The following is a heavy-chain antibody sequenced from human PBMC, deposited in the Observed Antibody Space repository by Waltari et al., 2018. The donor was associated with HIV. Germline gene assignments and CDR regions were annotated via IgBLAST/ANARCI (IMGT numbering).Heavy chain of an antibody. CDR1: GYTFTGYY. Sequence: QVQLVQSGAEVKKPGASVKVSCKASGYTFTGYYMHWVRQAPGQGLEWMGWINPNSGGTNYAQKFQGRVTMTRDTSISTAYMELSRLRSDDTAVYYCARTFLYCSGGTCYFDYWGQGTLVTVPS. J-gene: IGHJ4*02. V-gene: IGHV1-2*02. CDR2: INPNSGGT. D-gene: IGHD2-15*01. CDR3: ARTFLYCSGGTCYFDY.